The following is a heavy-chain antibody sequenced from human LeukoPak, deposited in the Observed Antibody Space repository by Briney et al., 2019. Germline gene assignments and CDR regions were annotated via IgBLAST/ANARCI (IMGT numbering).Heavy chain of an antibody. V-gene: IGHV3-21*01. CDR1: GFTFSSYS. CDR2: ISSSSSYI. Sequence: GGSLRLSRAASGFTFSSYSMNWVRQAPGKGLEWVSSISSSSSYIYYADSVKGRLTISRDNAKNSLYLQMNSLRAEDTAVYYCARDRGARIVVVPHAFDIWGQGTMVTVSS. CDR3: ARDRGARIVVVPHAFDI. D-gene: IGHD2-2*01. J-gene: IGHJ3*02.